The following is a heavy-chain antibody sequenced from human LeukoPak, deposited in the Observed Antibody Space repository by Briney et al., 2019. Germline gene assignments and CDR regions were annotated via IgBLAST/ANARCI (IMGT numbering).Heavy chain of an antibody. Sequence: GGSLRLSCAASGFTFSSYWMSWVRQAPGKGLEWVANIKQDGSEKYYVDSVKGRFTISRDNAKNSLYLQMNSLRAEDTAVYYCARCDSSSWDNWFDPWGRGTLVTVSS. CDR3: ARCDSSSWDNWFDP. D-gene: IGHD6-13*01. CDR2: IKQDGSEK. CDR1: GFTFSSYW. J-gene: IGHJ5*02. V-gene: IGHV3-7*01.